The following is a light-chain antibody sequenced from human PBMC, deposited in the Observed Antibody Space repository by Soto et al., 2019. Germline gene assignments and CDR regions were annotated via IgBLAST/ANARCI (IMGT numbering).Light chain of an antibody. CDR2: AAS. CDR1: QDITTY. V-gene: IGKV1-9*01. J-gene: IGKJ3*01. CDR3: QQLDSYPLT. Sequence: DIQMTQSPSTLSASVGDRVTVTCRASQDITTYLAWYQQKPGKAPKLLINAASTLQSGVPSRFSGSGSGTEFTLTVSSLQPEDVATYYCQQLDSYPLTFGPGTKVDI.